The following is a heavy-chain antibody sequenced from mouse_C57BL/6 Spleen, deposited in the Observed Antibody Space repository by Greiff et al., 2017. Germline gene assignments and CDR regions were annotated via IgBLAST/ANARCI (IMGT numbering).Heavy chain of an antibody. Sequence: VQLQQSGAELAKPGASVKLSCKASGYTFTSYWMHWVKQRPGQGLEWIGYINPSSGYTKYNQKFKDKATLTADKSSITAYMQLSSLTYEDSAVYYCATLNYDYDDGFAYWGQGTLVTVSA. CDR1: GYTFTSYW. V-gene: IGHV1-7*01. CDR2: INPSSGYT. CDR3: ATLNYDYDDGFAY. D-gene: IGHD2-4*01. J-gene: IGHJ3*01.